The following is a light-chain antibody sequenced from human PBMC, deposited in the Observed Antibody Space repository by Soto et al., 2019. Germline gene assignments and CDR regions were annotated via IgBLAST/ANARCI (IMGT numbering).Light chain of an antibody. CDR1: SSDVTNYNL. J-gene: IGLJ3*02. V-gene: IGLV2-23*01. CDR2: EDT. CDR3: SSSAGGAL. Sequence: QSVLAQPASVSGSPGQSITISCTATSSDVTNYNLLYWYQQRPGEAPGLIIYEDTKRHSGVSHCFSCSRSDNTASLTISGLQIEYEGDYYCSSSAGGALLGGGTKLTVL.